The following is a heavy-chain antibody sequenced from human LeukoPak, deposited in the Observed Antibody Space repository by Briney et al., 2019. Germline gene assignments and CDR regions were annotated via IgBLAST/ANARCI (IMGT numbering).Heavy chain of an antibody. V-gene: IGHV3-53*01. CDR2: SYSAGAT. Sequence: GGSLTLSCAASGFTVSSNLMTWVRQSPGRGLEWLSSSYSAGATYYADSVKGRFTISRDNAKNSLYLQMNSLRAEDTAVYYCAREESSSWYGGDWFDPWGQGTLVTVSS. CDR3: AREESSSWYGGDWFDP. D-gene: IGHD6-13*01. J-gene: IGHJ5*02. CDR1: GFTVSSNL.